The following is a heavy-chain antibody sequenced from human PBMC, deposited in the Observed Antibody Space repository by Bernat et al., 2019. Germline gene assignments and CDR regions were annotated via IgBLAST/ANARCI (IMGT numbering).Heavy chain of an antibody. D-gene: IGHD1-26*01. CDR3: VKEWERRKEAFDI. V-gene: IGHV3-30*02. J-gene: IGHJ3*02. CDR2: IRYDGSGK. CDR1: GFSFSNYG. Sequence: QVDLVESGGGVVQPGGSLRLSCAASGFSFSNYGIHWVRQAPGKGQEWVAFIRYDGSGKFYAESVKGRFTISRDNSKSTLDLQMNSLRVEDTAVYYCVKEWERRKEAFDIWGRGAMVSVSS.